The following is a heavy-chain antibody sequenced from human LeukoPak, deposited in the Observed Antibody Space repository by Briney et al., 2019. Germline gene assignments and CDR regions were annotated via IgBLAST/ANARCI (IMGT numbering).Heavy chain of an antibody. CDR2: ISGYNGDT. Sequence: GASVKVSCKASGYRFTSYGLSWVRQAPGQGPEWMGWISGYNGDTKYAEKFQGRATLTTDTSTSTAYMELRSLGTDDTAVYYCAREGYTGCDHVSPAYFDFWGQGTLVTVSS. CDR1: GYRFTSYG. CDR3: AREGYTGCDHVSPAYFDF. J-gene: IGHJ4*02. D-gene: IGHD5-12*01. V-gene: IGHV1-18*01.